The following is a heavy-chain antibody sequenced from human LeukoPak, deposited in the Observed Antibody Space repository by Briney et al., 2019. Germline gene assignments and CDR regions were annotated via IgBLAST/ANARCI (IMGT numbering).Heavy chain of an antibody. J-gene: IGHJ4*02. D-gene: IGHD2-15*01. CDR1: GYSFISYW. Sequence: GESLKISCEGSGYSFISYWIGWVRQMPGKGLERMGIIYPGDSDTRYSPSFQGQVTISADKSTSTAYLQWSGLKASDSAMYYCARHGRGSCSGGSCYHQDYWGQGTLVTVSS. CDR2: IYPGDSDT. CDR3: ARHGRGSCSGGSCYHQDY. V-gene: IGHV5-51*01.